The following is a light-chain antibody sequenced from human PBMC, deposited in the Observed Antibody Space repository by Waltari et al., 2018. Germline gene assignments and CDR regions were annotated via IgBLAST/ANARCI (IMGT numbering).Light chain of an antibody. J-gene: IGKJ1*01. CDR3: QHYVRLPVT. V-gene: IGKV3-20*01. CDR1: QIIFRD. Sequence: EIMLTQSPGTLSLSPGERATLSCRASQIIFRDLAWYQQKPGQAPRLLIYDVSTRSSGIPDRFSGSGSGTDFSLTISRLEPEDFAVYYCQHYVRLPVTFGQGTKLEFK. CDR2: DVS.